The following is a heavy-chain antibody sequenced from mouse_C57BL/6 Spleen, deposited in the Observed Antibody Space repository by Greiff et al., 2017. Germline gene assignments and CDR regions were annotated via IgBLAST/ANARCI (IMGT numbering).Heavy chain of an antibody. J-gene: IGHJ1*03. CDR3: TTGPYYYGSSYGYFDV. Sequence: VQLQQSGAELVRPGASVKLSCTASGFNIKDDYMHWVKQRPEQGLEWIGWIDPENGDTEYASKFQGKATITADTSSNAAYLQLSSLTSEDTAVYYCTTGPYYYGSSYGYFDVWGTGTTVTVSS. CDR1: GFNIKDDY. V-gene: IGHV14-4*01. D-gene: IGHD1-1*01. CDR2: IDPENGDT.